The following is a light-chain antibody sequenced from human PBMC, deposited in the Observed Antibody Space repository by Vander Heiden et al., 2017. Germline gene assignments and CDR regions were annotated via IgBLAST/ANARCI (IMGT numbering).Light chain of an antibody. CDR1: SSNIGARYD. CDR3: QSYDSSLSVYV. Sequence: QSVLTQPPSVSGAPGQRVTISCTGRSSNIGARYDVHWYQQLPGTAPKLLIYGNSNRPSGVPDRFSGSKSGTSASLAITGLQAEDEADYYCQSYDSSLSVYVFGTGTKVTVL. V-gene: IGLV1-40*01. CDR2: GNS. J-gene: IGLJ1*01.